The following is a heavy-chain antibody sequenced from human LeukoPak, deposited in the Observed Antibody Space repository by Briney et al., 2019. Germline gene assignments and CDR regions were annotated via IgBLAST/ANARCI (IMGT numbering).Heavy chain of an antibody. D-gene: IGHD3-10*01. CDR1: GGSISSYY. V-gene: IGHV4-59*01. Sequence: SETLSLTCTVSGGSISSYYWSWIRQPPGKGLEWIGYIYYSGSTNYNPSLKSRVTISVDTSENQFSLKLSSVTAADTAVYYCARASDYYGSGSPRYYFDYWGQGTLVTVSS. CDR2: IYYSGST. CDR3: ARASDYYGSGSPRYYFDY. J-gene: IGHJ4*02.